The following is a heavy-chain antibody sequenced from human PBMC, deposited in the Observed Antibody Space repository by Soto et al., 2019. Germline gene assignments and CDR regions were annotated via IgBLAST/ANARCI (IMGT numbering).Heavy chain of an antibody. D-gene: IGHD6-6*01. J-gene: IGHJ4*02. CDR2: SSHDGSNK. CDR3: ARGVAYGSTSSRLDF. Sequence: QVQLVESGGGVVQPGRSLRLSCAASKFTFSSFAMHWVRQAPGKGLEWVAVSSHDGSNKNYADSVKGRFTISRDNSKKTLYLQMNSLRAEDTAVYHCARGVAYGSTSSRLDFWGRGTLVPVSS. V-gene: IGHV3-30-3*01. CDR1: KFTFSSFA.